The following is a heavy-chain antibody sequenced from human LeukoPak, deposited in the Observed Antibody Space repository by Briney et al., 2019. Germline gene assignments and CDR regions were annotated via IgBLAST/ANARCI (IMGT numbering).Heavy chain of an antibody. V-gene: IGHV1-69*13. J-gene: IGHJ3*02. CDR3: ARDGARISGYYYGYDAFDI. CDR2: IIPIFGTA. Sequence: SVKVSCKASGGTFSSYAISWVRQAPGQGLEWMGGIIPIFGTANYAQKFQGRVTITADESTSTAYMELSSLRSEDTAVYYCARDGARISGYYYGYDAFDIWGQGTMVTVSS. D-gene: IGHD3-22*01. CDR1: GGTFSSYA.